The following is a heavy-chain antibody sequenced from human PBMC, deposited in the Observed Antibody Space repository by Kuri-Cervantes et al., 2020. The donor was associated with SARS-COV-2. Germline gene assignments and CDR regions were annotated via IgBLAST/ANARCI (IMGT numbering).Heavy chain of an antibody. V-gene: IGHV4-61*02. CDR3: ARDQGGYYMDV. J-gene: IGHJ6*03. CDR1: GDSISSGSYY. D-gene: IGHD3-16*01. CDR2: IYTSGST. Sequence: SETLSLTCTVSGDSISSGSYYWTWIRQPAGKGLEWIGRIYTSGSTNYNPSLKSRVTISVDTSKNQFSLKLSSVTAADTAVYYCARDQGGYYMDVWGKGTTVTVSS.